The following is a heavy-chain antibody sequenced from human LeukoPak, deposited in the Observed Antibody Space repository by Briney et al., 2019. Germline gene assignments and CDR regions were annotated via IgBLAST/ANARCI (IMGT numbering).Heavy chain of an antibody. CDR1: GYTFTSYG. D-gene: IGHD2-15*01. V-gene: IGHV1-18*01. J-gene: IGHJ5*02. CDR2: ISAYNGNT. CDR3: ARRYCSGGSCYSVDP. Sequence: ASVKVSCKASGYTFTSYGISWVRQAPGQGLEWMGWISAYNGNTNYAQKLQGRVTMTTDTSTSTAYMELRSLRSDDTAVYYCARRYCSGGSCYSVDPWGQGTLVTVSS.